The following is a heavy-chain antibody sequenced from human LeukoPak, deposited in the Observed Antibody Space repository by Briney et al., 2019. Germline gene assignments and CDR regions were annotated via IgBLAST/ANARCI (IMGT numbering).Heavy chain of an antibody. V-gene: IGHV3-48*03. Sequence: TGGSLRLSCAASGFTFSSYEMNWVRQAPGKGLEWVSYISSSGSTIYYADSVKGRFTISRDNAKNLLYLQMNSLRAEDTAVYYCARDARRYYGSGTDYWGQGTLVTVSS. J-gene: IGHJ4*02. CDR3: ARDARRYYGSGTDY. CDR1: GFTFSSYE. CDR2: ISSSGSTI. D-gene: IGHD3-10*01.